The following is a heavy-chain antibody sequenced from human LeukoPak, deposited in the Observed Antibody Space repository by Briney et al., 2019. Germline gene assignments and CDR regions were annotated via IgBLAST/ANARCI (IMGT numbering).Heavy chain of an antibody. D-gene: IGHD3-3*01. CDR3: ARDRDGSTWSGNFDY. CDR1: GGTFSSYA. CDR2: INPNSGGT. V-gene: IGHV1-2*06. Sequence: ASVKVSCKASGGTFSSYAISWVRQAPGQGLEWMGRINPNSGGTNYAQKFQGRVTMARDTSISTAYMELSRLRSDDTAVYYCARDRDGSTWSGNFDYWGQGTLVTVSS. J-gene: IGHJ4*02.